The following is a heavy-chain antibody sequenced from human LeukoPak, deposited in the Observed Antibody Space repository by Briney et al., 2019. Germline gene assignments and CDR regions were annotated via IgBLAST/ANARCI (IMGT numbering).Heavy chain of an antibody. CDR1: GYSISSGYY. V-gene: IGHV4-38-2*02. J-gene: IGHJ4*02. CDR3: ARDVWLVCSGGSCYFDY. D-gene: IGHD2-15*01. Sequence: SETLSPTCTVSGYSISSGYYWGWIRQPPGKGLEWIGSIYQSGSTYYNPSLKSRVIISVDTSKNQFSLKLSSVTAADTAVYYCARDVWLVCSGGSCYFDYWGQGALVTVSS. CDR2: IYQSGST.